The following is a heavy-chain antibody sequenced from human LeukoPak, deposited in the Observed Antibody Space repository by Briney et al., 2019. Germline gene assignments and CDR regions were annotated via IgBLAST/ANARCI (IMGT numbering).Heavy chain of an antibody. D-gene: IGHD3-22*01. Sequence: XXSYAMHXXRQAPGKGXEWVXXXXXDGSNKYYADSVKGRFTISRDNSKNTLYLQMNSLRAEDTAVYYCASDYYDSSGYSEPYDYWGQGTLVTVSS. J-gene: IGHJ4*02. V-gene: IGHV3-30-3*01. CDR3: ASDYYDSSGYSEPYDY. CDR1: XXSYA. CDR2: XXXDGSNK.